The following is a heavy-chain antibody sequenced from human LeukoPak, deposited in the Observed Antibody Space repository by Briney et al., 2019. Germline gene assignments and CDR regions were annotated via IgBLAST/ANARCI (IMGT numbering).Heavy chain of an antibody. V-gene: IGHV4-4*07. CDR2: IYTTGST. J-gene: IGHJ4*02. CDR1: GGSISDYY. CDR3: ARHAGRSSSPFDY. D-gene: IGHD6-6*01. Sequence: SETLSLTCTVSGGSISDYYWSWIRQPAGKGLEWIGRIYTTGSTDYNPSLMSRVTISVDTSKNQFSLKLSSVTAADTAVYYCARHAGRSSSPFDYWGQGTLVTVSS.